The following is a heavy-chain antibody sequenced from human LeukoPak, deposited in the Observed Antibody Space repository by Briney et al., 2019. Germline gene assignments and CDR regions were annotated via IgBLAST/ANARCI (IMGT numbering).Heavy chain of an antibody. J-gene: IGHJ4*02. V-gene: IGHV4-39*07. CDR2: VRYSGTT. D-gene: IGHD2-2*01. CDR1: GGSITSSSYY. CDR3: VRGRSTGTIDY. Sequence: SETLSLTCTVSGGSITSSSYYWGWIRQPPGKGLEWIGSVRYSGTTYYNPSLKSRVTISVDTSKNQFYLKLSSVTAADSAVYYCVRGRSTGTIDYWGQGTLVTVSS.